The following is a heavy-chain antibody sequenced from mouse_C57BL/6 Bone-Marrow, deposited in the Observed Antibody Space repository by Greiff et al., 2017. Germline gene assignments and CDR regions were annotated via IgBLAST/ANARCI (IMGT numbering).Heavy chain of an antibody. V-gene: IGHV1-54*01. Sequence: QVQLKQSGAELVRPGTSVKVSCKASGYAFTNYLIEWVKQRPGQGLEWIGVINPGSGGTNYNEKFKGKATLTADKSSSTAYMQLSSLTSEDSAVYVCARSKNWGSWFAYWGQGTLVTVSA. CDR3: ARSKNWGSWFAY. D-gene: IGHD4-1*01. CDR1: GYAFTNYL. J-gene: IGHJ3*01. CDR2: INPGSGGT.